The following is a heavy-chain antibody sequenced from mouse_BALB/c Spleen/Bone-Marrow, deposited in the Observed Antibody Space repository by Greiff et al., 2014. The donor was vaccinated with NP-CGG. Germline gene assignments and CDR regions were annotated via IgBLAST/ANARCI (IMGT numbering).Heavy chain of an antibody. CDR1: GYTFTEYI. D-gene: IGHD2-10*02. J-gene: IGHJ1*01. CDR2: FYPGSGSI. Sequence: VQLQQSGAGLVKPGASVRLSCKASGYTFTEYIIHWVKQRSGQGLEWIGWFYPGSGSIKYNEKFKDKATLTADKSSSTVYIELSRLTSEDSAVYFCARHESYGNYLYFDVWGAGTTVTVSS. V-gene: IGHV1-62-2*01. CDR3: ARHESYGNYLYFDV.